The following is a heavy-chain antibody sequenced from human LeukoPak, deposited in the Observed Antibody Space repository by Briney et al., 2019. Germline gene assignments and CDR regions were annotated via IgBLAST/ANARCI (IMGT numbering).Heavy chain of an antibody. CDR1: GGSFSGSY. Sequence: SETLSLTCAVYGGSFSGSYWSWIRQPPGKGLEWIGSIYYSGSTYYNPSLKSRVTISVDTSKNQFSLKLSSVTAADTAVYYCARALGHSYGYLFDYWGQGTLVTVSS. CDR3: ARALGHSYGYLFDY. D-gene: IGHD5-18*01. J-gene: IGHJ4*02. CDR2: IYYSGST. V-gene: IGHV4-34*01.